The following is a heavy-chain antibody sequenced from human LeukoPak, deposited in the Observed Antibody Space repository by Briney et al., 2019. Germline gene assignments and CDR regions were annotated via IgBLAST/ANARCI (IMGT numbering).Heavy chain of an antibody. V-gene: IGHV3-74*01. Sequence: GGSLRLSCAASGFTFSSSWMHWVRQAPGKGLVWVSRINSDGRTTNYADSVKGRFTISRDNAKNTPYLQMNSLRAEDTAVYYCTKNSDTSIYLRWFDPWGQGTLVTVSS. CDR3: TKNSDTSIYLRWFDP. CDR2: INSDGRTT. J-gene: IGHJ5*02. D-gene: IGHD3-22*01. CDR1: GFTFSSSW.